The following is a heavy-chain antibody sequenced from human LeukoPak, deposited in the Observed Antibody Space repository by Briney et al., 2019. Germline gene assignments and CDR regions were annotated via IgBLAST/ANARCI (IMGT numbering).Heavy chain of an antibody. CDR3: AKARPYCSGGSCYLPRNYFDY. V-gene: IGHV3-23*01. Sequence: GGSLRLSCAASGFTFSIYAMSWVRQAPGKGLEWVSAISGSGGSTYYADSVKGRFTISRDNSKNTLYLQMNSLRAEDTAVYYCAKARPYCSGGSCYLPRNYFDYWGQGTLVTVSS. CDR2: ISGSGGST. J-gene: IGHJ4*02. D-gene: IGHD2-15*01. CDR1: GFTFSIYA.